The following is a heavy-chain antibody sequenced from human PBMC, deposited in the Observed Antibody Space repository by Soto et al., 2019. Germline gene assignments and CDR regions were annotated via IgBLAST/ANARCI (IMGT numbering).Heavy chain of an antibody. V-gene: IGHV4-34*01. CDR1: GGSFSGYY. J-gene: IGHJ4*02. Sequence: SETLSLTCAVYGGSFSGYYWSWIRQPPGKGLEWIGEINHSGSTNYNPSLKSRVTISVDTSKNQFSLKLSSVTAADTAVYYCARTRFHYYGSGSYYNGRGRFDYWGQGTLVTVSS. CDR2: INHSGST. D-gene: IGHD3-10*01. CDR3: ARTRFHYYGSGSYYNGRGRFDY.